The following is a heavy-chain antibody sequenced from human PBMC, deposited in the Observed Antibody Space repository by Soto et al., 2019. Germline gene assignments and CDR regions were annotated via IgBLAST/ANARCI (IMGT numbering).Heavy chain of an antibody. V-gene: IGHV3-48*01. J-gene: IGHJ6*03. CDR1: GFTFSSYS. D-gene: IGHD3-16*01. CDR3: ARGTGWVPPPHYYMDV. CDR2: ISSSSSTI. Sequence: GGSLRLSCAASGFTFSSYSMNWVRQAPGKGLEWVSYISSSSSTIYYADTVKGRFNISRDNAKNSLYLQMNSLRTGDTAVYYCARGTGWVPPPHYYMDVWGKGTTVTVSS.